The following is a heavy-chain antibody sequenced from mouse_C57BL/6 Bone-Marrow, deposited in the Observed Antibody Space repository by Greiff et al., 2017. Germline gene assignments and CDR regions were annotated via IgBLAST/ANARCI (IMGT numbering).Heavy chain of an antibody. J-gene: IGHJ2*01. V-gene: IGHV5-6*02. CDR1: GFTFSSYG. CDR2: ISSGGSYT. CDR3: ARKNYFDY. Sequence: DVKLVESGGDLVKPGGSLKLSCAASGFTFSSYGMSWVRQTPDKRLEWVATISSGGSYTYYPDSVKGRFTISRDNAKNTLYLQMSSLKSEDTAMYYCARKNYFDYWGQGTTLTVSS.